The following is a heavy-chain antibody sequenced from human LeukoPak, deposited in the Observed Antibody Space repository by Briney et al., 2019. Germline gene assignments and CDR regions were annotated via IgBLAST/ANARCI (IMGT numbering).Heavy chain of an antibody. D-gene: IGHD3-10*01. Sequence: PGGSLRLSCGASGFTFSSNYMSWARQAPGKGLEWVSFIYSGGTTYYADSVKGRFTISRDNSKNTLFLQMSSLRAEDTAVYYCTRVYGSGSYSTYYFEYWGQGTLVTVSS. J-gene: IGHJ4*02. V-gene: IGHV3-66*01. CDR2: IYSGGTT. CDR1: GFTFSSNY. CDR3: TRVYGSGSYSTYYFEY.